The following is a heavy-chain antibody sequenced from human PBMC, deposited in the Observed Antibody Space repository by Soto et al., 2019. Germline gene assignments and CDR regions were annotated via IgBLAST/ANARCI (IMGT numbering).Heavy chain of an antibody. J-gene: IGHJ5*02. Sequence: QVQLQQWGAGLLKPSETLSLTCAVYGGSFSGYYWSWIRQPPGKGLEWIGEINHSGSTNYNPSLKXXVTISVDTSKXXFXLXXSSVTAADTAVYYCARGHNIVVVVAASPTANWFDPWGQGTLVTVSS. V-gene: IGHV4-34*01. D-gene: IGHD2-15*01. CDR1: GGSFSGYY. CDR2: INHSGST. CDR3: ARGHNIVVVVAASPTANWFDP.